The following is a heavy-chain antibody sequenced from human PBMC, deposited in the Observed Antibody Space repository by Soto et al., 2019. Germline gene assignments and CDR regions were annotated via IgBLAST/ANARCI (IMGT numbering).Heavy chain of an antibody. CDR1: GSSISPFY. J-gene: IGHJ4*02. D-gene: IGHD4-17*01. Sequence: PSETLSLTCIVSGSSISPFYWRWLRQPPGKGLAWLGNIYYSGSTNYNTSLKSRVTISVDTPKKQLSLRLFSVTAADTAVYYCSRVGGYYGDYPNFDYWGQGTRVT. V-gene: IGHV4-59*01. CDR3: SRVGGYYGDYPNFDY. CDR2: IYYSGST.